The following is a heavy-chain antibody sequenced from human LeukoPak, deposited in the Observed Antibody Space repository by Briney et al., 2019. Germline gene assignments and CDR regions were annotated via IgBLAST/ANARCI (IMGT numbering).Heavy chain of an antibody. D-gene: IGHD3-22*01. CDR3: ARAVVLYYDGSGYSTRFDY. CDR1: GGSISSSSYY. V-gene: IGHV4-39*01. Sequence: PSETLSLTCSVSGGSISSSSYYWGWIRQPPGKGLEWIGSIYYSGSTYYNSSLKSRVTISVDTSKNQFSLKVSSVTAADTAVYYCARAVVLYYDGSGYSTRFDYWGQGTLVTVSS. J-gene: IGHJ4*02. CDR2: IYYSGST.